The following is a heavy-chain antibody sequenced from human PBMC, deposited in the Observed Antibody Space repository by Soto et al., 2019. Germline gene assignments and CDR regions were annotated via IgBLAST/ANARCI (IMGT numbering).Heavy chain of an antibody. CDR1: VFPFGANA. Sequence: GGSLRLSCVVSVFPFGANAMSWVRQAPGKGLEWVSGLSNTGRRTYYADSVKGRFTISRDNSENTVYLQMNSLRVEDTAVYYCATEMGASRGPFDNWGQGTLVPVCS. V-gene: IGHV3-23*01. CDR3: ATEMGASRGPFDN. CDR2: LSNTGRRT. D-gene: IGHD3-10*01. J-gene: IGHJ4*02.